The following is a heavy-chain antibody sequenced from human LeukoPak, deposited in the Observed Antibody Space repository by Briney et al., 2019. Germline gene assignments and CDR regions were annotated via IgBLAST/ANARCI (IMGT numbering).Heavy chain of an antibody. V-gene: IGHV1-69*13. CDR2: IIPIFGTA. Sequence: VASVKVSCKASGGTFSSYAISWVRQAPGQGLEWMGGIIPIFGTANYAQKFQGRVTITADESTSTAYMELSSLRSEDTAVYYCARSVPYGDYVWAGYYYGMDVWGQGTTVTVSS. J-gene: IGHJ6*02. CDR3: ARSVPYGDYVWAGYYYGMDV. CDR1: GGTFSSYA. D-gene: IGHD4-17*01.